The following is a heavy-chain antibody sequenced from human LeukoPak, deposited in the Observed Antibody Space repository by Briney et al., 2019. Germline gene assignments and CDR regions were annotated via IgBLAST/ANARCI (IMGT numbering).Heavy chain of an antibody. J-gene: IGHJ5*02. V-gene: IGHV1-2*02. Sequence: ASVKVSCKASGYTFTGYYMLWVRQAPGQGLEWMGWINPNSGGTNYAQKFQGRVTMTRDTSISTAYMELSRLRSDDTAVYYCARLGGNSYGLILEYSAPTDNWFDPWGQGTLVTVSS. CDR1: GYTFTGYY. CDR3: ARLGGNSYGLILEYSAPTDNWFDP. D-gene: IGHD5-18*01. CDR2: INPNSGGT.